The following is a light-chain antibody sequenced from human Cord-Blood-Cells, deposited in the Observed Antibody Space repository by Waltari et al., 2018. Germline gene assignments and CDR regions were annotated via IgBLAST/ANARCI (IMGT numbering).Light chain of an antibody. CDR3: AAWDDSLNGWV. V-gene: IGLV1-44*01. Sequence: QSVLTQPPSVSGTPGQRVTISCSGISSNIGSNTVNWYQQLPGTAPKLLIYSNNQRPSGVPDRFSGSKSCTSASLAISGLQSEDEADYYCAAWDDSLNGWVFGGGTKLIVL. J-gene: IGLJ3*02. CDR2: SNN. CDR1: SSNIGSNT.